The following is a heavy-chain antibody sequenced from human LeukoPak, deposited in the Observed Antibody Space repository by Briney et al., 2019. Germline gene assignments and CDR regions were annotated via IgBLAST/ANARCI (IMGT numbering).Heavy chain of an antibody. CDR1: GFTFSNYR. CDR3: ARDGKYYDILTGRNQVFDI. V-gene: IGHV3-21*01. CDR2: ISTSSSSYI. J-gene: IGHJ3*02. Sequence: GGSLRLSCVASGFTFSNYRMNWVRQAPGKGLEWVSSISTSSSSYIFYADSVKGRFTISRDNAKNSLYLQMNSLRAEDTAVYYCARDGKYYDILTGRNQVFDIWGQGTKVTVTS. D-gene: IGHD3-9*01.